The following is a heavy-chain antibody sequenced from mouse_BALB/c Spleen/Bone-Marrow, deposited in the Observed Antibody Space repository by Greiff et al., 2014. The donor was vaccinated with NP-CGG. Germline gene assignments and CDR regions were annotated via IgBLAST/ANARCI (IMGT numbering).Heavy chain of an antibody. V-gene: IGHV1-18*01. J-gene: IGHJ2*01. Sequence: EVQLVESGPELVKPGASVKISCKTSGYTFTDYTMHWVKQSHGKSLEWIGHINPNIGGTNYNQKLKGKATLTLDKSSRTAYMELRSLTSEDSAVYYCTRSRYGDYWGQGTTLTVSS. D-gene: IGHD2-14*01. CDR2: INPNIGGT. CDR1: GYTFTDYT. CDR3: TRSRYGDY.